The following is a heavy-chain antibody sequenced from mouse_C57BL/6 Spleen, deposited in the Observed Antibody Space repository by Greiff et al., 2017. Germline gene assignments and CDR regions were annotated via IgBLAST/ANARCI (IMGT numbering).Heavy chain of an antibody. D-gene: IGHD2-2*01. V-gene: IGHV1-22*01. J-gene: IGHJ2*01. CDR1: GYTFTDYN. Sequence: VQLQQSGPELVKPGASVKMSCKASGYTFTDYNMHWVQQSHGKSLEWIGYINPNNGGTSYNQKFKGKATLTVNKSSSTAYMELRSLTSEDSAVYYGAKHYGCDVGYFDYWGQGTTLTVSS. CDR2: INPNNGGT. CDR3: AKHYGCDVGYFDY.